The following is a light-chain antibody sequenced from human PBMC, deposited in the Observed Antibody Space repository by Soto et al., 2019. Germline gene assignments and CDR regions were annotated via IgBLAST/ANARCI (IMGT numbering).Light chain of an antibody. J-gene: IGKJ1*01. CDR3: QQYVSSPPSWT. CDR1: QSVSSSY. V-gene: IGKV3-20*01. CDR2: GAS. Sequence: PGERATLSCRASQSVSSSYLAWYQQKPGQAPRLLIYGASSRATGIQDRFSGSGSGTDFTLTISRLEPEDFAVYYCQQYVSSPPSWTFGQGTKVEI.